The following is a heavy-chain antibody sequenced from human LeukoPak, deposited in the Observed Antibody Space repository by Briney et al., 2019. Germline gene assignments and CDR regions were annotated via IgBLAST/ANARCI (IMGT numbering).Heavy chain of an antibody. CDR2: ISASGGTT. Sequence: GGSLRLSCATSGFSFGNYAMNWVRQAPGKGLEWVSGISASGGTTYYADSVRGRFTISRDNSKNTLYLQMNSLRAEDTAVYYCAKATVVTPPGAAFDIWGQGTMVTVSS. D-gene: IGHD4-23*01. CDR3: AKATVVTPPGAAFDI. J-gene: IGHJ3*02. CDR1: GFSFGNYA. V-gene: IGHV3-23*01.